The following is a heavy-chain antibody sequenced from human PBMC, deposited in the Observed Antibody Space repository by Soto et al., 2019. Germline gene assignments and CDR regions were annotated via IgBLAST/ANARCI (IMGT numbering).Heavy chain of an antibody. V-gene: IGHV1-18*01. CDR1: GYSFAMYG. CDR3: ARGRYFDY. CDR2: ISVYDGNT. J-gene: IGHJ4*02. Sequence: QVQLVQSGAEVKKPGASVKVSCKTSGYSFAMYGISWVRQAPGQGLEWMGWISVYDGNTNYAQSHQGRLNMTTDTSTSTAYLEMRSLRSDDTAVYYCARGRYFDYWGQGTLVTVSS.